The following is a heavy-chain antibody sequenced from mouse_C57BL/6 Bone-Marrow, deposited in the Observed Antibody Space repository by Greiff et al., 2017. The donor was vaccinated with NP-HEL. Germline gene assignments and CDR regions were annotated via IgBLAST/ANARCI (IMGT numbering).Heavy chain of an antibody. CDR2: ISDGGSYT. V-gene: IGHV5-4*01. J-gene: IGHJ2*01. CDR1: GFTFSSYA. Sequence: EVQLVESGGGLVKPGGSLKLSCAASGFTFSSYAMSWVRQTPEKRLEWVATISDGGSYTYYLDTVKGRFTISRDNAKNNLYLQMSHLKSEDTAMYYCARDRGDSDYFDYWGQGTTLTVSS. CDR3: ARDRGDSDYFDY. D-gene: IGHD3-1*01.